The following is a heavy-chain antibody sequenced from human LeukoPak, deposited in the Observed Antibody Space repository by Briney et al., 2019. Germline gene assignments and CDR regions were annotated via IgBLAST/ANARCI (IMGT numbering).Heavy chain of an antibody. CDR2: ISYDGSNK. CDR3: ATLPIVGATAEIDY. J-gene: IGHJ4*02. V-gene: IGHV3-30-3*01. D-gene: IGHD1-26*01. CDR1: GFTFSSYA. Sequence: GGSLRLSCAASGFTFSSYAMHWVRQDPGKGLEWVAVISYDGSNKYYADSVKGRFTISRDNSKNTLYLQMNSLRAEDTAVYYCATLPIVGATAEIDYWGQGTLVTVSS.